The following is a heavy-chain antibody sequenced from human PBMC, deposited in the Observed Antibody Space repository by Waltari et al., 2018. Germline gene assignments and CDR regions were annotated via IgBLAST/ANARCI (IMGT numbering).Heavy chain of an antibody. CDR1: GLAINHYW. V-gene: IGHV3-7*01. J-gene: IGHJ4*02. CDR3: VRDSAGAY. Sequence: EVQLVESGGDLVQPGGSRCLPLVASGLAINHYWMPWVRQAPGKGLEWVASIKPDGSEKYYVGFVKGRFTISRDNAKNSLFLQMNSLRAEDTAVYYCVRDSAGAYWGQGALVTVSS. CDR2: IKPDGSEK.